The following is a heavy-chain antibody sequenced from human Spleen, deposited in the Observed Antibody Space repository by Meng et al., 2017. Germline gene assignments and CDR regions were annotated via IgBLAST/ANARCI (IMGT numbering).Heavy chain of an antibody. CDR2: ISSSGSTI. Sequence: GESLKISCAASGFTFSSFEMKWVRQAPGKGLDWVSYISSSGSTIYHADSVKGRFTISSDNAKNSLYLQMSSLRAEDTGVYYCARVFGWYFDLWGRGTLVTVSS. V-gene: IGHV3-48*03. D-gene: IGHD3-10*01. CDR1: GFTFSSFE. CDR3: ARVFGWYFDL. J-gene: IGHJ2*01.